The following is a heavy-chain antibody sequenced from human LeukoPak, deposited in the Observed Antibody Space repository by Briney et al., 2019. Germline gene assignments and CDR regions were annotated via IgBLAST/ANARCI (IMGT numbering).Heavy chain of an antibody. J-gene: IGHJ5*02. CDR2: LTTISHYI. CDR3: ARSGGPGTYHQLRYNWFDP. CDR1: GFTLSDYH. Sequence: PGGALRVSCAASGFTLSDYHMNWVRQAPGKGLEWLSSLTTISHYIYYAGAVRGRFTISRDNAKNSLYLQMNSLRGEDTAVYYCARSGGPGTYHQLRYNWFDPWGQGTLVTVSS. V-gene: IGHV3-21*01. D-gene: IGHD3-10*01.